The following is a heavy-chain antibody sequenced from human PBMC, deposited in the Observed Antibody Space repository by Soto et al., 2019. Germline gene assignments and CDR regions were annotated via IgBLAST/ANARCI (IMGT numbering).Heavy chain of an antibody. CDR2: IIPILGTT. V-gene: IGHV1-69*13. D-gene: IGHD1-1*01. CDR1: RDTFDSYA. J-gene: IGHJ4*02. Sequence: SVKVSCKASRDTFDSYAMTWVRLAPGQGPEWMGGIIPILGTTKYAQKFQGRVTMTADESTSTVYMELSSLRSEDGAVYYCTAGGKNGYIKWGQGTQVTVSS. CDR3: TAGGKNGYIK.